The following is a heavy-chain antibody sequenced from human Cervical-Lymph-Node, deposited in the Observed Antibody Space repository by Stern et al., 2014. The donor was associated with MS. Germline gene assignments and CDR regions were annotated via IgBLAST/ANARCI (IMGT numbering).Heavy chain of an antibody. J-gene: IGHJ6*02. CDR3: ARGELKEGLVRGMDV. CDR2: VIPIFGTA. Sequence: QVQLGQSGAALKKPGSSVKVSCKASGGTFSSYAISWVRQGPGPGLAWMGGVIPIFGTANYAQKFQGRVTITADESTSTAYMELSSLRSEDTAVYYCARGELKEGLVRGMDVWGQGTTVTVSS. V-gene: IGHV1-69*01. CDR1: GGTFSSYA. D-gene: IGHD1-26*01.